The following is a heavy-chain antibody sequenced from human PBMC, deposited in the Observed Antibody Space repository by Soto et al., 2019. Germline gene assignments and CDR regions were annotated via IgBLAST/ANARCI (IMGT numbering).Heavy chain of an antibody. CDR1: GFTFSSYS. CDR3: ARAGITIFGVANGNDY. V-gene: IGHV3-48*01. Sequence: GGSLRLSCAASGFTFSSYSMNWVRQAPGKGLEWDSYISSSSSTIYYADTVKGRFTISRDNAKNSLYLQMNSLRAEDKDVYYCARAGITIFGVANGNDYWGQGTLVTVSS. CDR2: ISSSSSTI. J-gene: IGHJ4*02. D-gene: IGHD3-3*01.